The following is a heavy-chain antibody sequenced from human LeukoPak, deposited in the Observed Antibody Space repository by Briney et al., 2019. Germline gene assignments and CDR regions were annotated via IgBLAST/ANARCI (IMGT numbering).Heavy chain of an antibody. J-gene: IGHJ4*02. CDR2: ISSSSRYI. V-gene: IGHV3-21*01. CDR3: SRDLDSSSSLYAY. Sequence: GGSLRLSCAASGFTFSSYSMNWVRQAPGKGLEWVSSISSSSRYIYYPDSVKGRFTISRDNAKNSLYLQMNSLRADDTAVYYCSRDLDSSSSLYAYWGQGTLVTVSS. D-gene: IGHD6-13*01. CDR1: GFTFSSYS.